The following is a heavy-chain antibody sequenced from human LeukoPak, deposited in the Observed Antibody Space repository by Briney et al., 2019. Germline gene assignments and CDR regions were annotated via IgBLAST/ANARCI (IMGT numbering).Heavy chain of an antibody. CDR3: ARGAVNRYNWNDDNFYYYYMDV. CDR2: IYYSGST. CDR1: GGSISSSSYY. Sequence: SETLSLTCTVSGGSISSSSYYWGWIRQPPGKGLEWIGSIYYSGSTYYNPSLKSRVTISVDTSKNQFSLKLSSVTAADTAVYYCARGAVNRYNWNDDNFYYYYMDVWGKGTTVTISS. J-gene: IGHJ6*03. D-gene: IGHD1-1*01. V-gene: IGHV4-39*07.